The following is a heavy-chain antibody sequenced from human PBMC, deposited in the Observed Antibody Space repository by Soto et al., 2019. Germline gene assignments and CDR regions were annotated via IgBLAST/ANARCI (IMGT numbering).Heavy chain of an antibody. CDR3: ASKGGIAAAGTPFDP. CDR1: GFTFSSYS. V-gene: IGHV3-21*01. J-gene: IGHJ5*02. Sequence: PGGSLRLSCAASGFTFSSYSMNWVRQAPGKGLEWVSSISSSSSYIYYADSVKGRFTISRDNAKNSLYLQMNSLRAEDTAVYYCASKGGIAAAGTPFDPWGQGTLVTVSS. D-gene: IGHD6-13*01. CDR2: ISSSSSYI.